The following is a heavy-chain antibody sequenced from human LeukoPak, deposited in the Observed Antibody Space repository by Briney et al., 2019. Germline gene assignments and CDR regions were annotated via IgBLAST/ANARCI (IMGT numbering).Heavy chain of an antibody. CDR3: ASFSYYYDSSGYYNENWFDP. V-gene: IGHV1-3*01. J-gene: IGHJ5*02. CDR1: GYTFTSYA. CDR2: INAGNGNT. D-gene: IGHD3-22*01. Sequence: ASVKVSCKASGYTFTSYAMHWVRQAPGQRLEWMGWINAGNGNTKYSQKFQGRVTITRDTSASTAYMELSSLRSEDTAVYYCASFSYYYDSSGYYNENWFDPWGQGTLVTVSS.